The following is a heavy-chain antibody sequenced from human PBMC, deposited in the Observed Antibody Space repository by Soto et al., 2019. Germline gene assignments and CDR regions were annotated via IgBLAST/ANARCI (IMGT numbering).Heavy chain of an antibody. D-gene: IGHD5-12*01. J-gene: IGHJ4*02. CDR1: GFSLSTNEVG. V-gene: IGHV2-5*01. CDR3: IHDGKLGYTGYDRFDY. CDR2: IYWNDDA. Sequence: KSGPTLVNPTQTLTLTCTFSGFSLSTNEVGVGWIRQPPGKALEWLALIYWNDDARYSPSLKNRLTITKDTSKNQVVLTMTNMDPVDTATYYCIHDGKLGYTGYDRFDYWRPGTLVTVSS.